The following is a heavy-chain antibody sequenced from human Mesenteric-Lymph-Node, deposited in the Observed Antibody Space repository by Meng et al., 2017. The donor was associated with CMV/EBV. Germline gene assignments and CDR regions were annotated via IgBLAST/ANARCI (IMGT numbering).Heavy chain of an antibody. V-gene: IGHV3-23*01. D-gene: IGHD2-21*01. Sequence: GGSLRLSCAASGFTFNTYAVNWVRQAPGKVLEWVSAISKSGDVTWYADSVKGRFTISRDISKNTLYLQMNSLRPEDTAVYYCAKDGGGDWWNTFHIRGRGTMVTVSS. J-gene: IGHJ3*02. CDR3: AKDGGGDWWNTFHI. CDR1: GFTFNTYA. CDR2: ISKSGDVT.